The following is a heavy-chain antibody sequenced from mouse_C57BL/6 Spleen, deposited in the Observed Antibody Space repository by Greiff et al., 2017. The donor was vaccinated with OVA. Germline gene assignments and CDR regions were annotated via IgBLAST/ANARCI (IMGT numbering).Heavy chain of an antibody. CDR2: INPGSGGT. V-gene: IGHV1-54*01. D-gene: IGHD2-4*01. CDR3: ARLDYDYGDYAMDY. Sequence: VKVVESGAELVRPGTSVKVSCKASGYAFTNYLIEWVKQRPGQGLEWIGVINPGSGGTNYNEKFKGKATLTADKSSSTAYMQLSSLTSEDSAVYFCARLDYDYGDYAMDYWGQGTSVTVSS. J-gene: IGHJ4*01. CDR1: GYAFTNYL.